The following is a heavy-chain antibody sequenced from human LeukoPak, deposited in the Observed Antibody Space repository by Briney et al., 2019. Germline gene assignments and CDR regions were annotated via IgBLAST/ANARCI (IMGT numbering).Heavy chain of an antibody. CDR2: IDATSSLI. D-gene: IGHD6-19*01. J-gene: IGHJ4*02. Sequence: GGPLRLSCAGSGFTFESYTMTWFRQAPGKGLEWVSSIDATSSLINYADSVKGRFTTSRANDNNTLFLQMNSLRAEDTGTYYCARDYSSGWFAKGAYWGQGALVLVSS. CDR3: ARDYSSGWFAKGAY. V-gene: IGHV3-21*01. CDR1: GFTFESYT.